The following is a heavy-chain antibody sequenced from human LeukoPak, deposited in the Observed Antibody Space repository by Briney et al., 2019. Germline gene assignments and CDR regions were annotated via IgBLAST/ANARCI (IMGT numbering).Heavy chain of an antibody. V-gene: IGHV3-7*01. CDR3: ARENRSTSCCFDY. CDR2: IRQDGSEK. J-gene: IGHJ4*02. Sequence: GGSLRLSCAASGFTFSSYWMSWVRQAPGKGLEWVTNIRQDGSEKYYVDSVKGQFTISRDNAKNSLYLQMTSLRAEDTAVYYCARENRSTSCCFDYWGQGTLVTVSS. CDR1: GFTFSSYW. D-gene: IGHD2-2*01.